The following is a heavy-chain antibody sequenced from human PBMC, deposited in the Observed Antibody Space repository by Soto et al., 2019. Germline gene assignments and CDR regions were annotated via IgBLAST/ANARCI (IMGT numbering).Heavy chain of an antibody. Sequence: EVQLVESGGGLVQPGRSLRLSCAASGFTFDDFAMHWVRQAPGKGLEWVSGISWNSAMIGYADSVKGRFTISRDNAKNSLYLHMNSLRVEDTALYFCAKDNRADRGAFDYWGQGTLVSVFS. V-gene: IGHV3-9*01. CDR1: GFTFDDFA. D-gene: IGHD3-10*01. CDR2: ISWNSAMI. CDR3: AKDNRADRGAFDY. J-gene: IGHJ4*02.